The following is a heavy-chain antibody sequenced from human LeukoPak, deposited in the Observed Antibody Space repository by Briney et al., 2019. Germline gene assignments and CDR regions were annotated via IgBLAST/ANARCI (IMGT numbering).Heavy chain of an antibody. D-gene: IGHD2-2*01. J-gene: IGHJ6*02. Sequence: PGGSLRLSCAASGFTFSSYGVHWVRQAPGKGLEWVAFIRCDGSNKYYADSVKGRFTISRDNSKNTLYLQMNSLRAEDTAVYYCAKDGSWDIVVVPAAMGLFGYYYGMDVWGQGTTVTVSS. CDR1: GFTFSSYG. CDR3: AKDGSWDIVVVPAAMGLFGYYYGMDV. CDR2: IRCDGSNK. V-gene: IGHV3-30*02.